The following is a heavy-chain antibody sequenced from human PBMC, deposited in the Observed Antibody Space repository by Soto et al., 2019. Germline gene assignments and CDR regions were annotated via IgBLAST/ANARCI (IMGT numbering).Heavy chain of an antibody. Sequence: QVQVVESGGGVVQPGGSLRLSCAASGFTFSTSAMHWVRQAPGKGLEWMAMISKGGNKKYYADSVKGRFTISSDISESTLYLQMNSLRTEATAVYYCAREEFEAGRGHFGYWGQGTLVSVSS. CDR1: GFTFSTSA. V-gene: IGHV3-30-3*01. J-gene: IGHJ4*02. CDR2: ISKGGNKK. D-gene: IGHD6-13*01. CDR3: AREEFEAGRGHFGY.